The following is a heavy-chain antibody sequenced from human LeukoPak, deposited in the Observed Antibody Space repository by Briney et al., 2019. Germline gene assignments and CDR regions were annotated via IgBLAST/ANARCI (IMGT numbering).Heavy chain of an antibody. D-gene: IGHD6-13*01. CDR2: IYYSGST. Sequence: PSETLSLTCTVSGGSISSYYWSWIRQPPGKGLEWIGYIYYSGSTNYNPSLKSRVTISVDTSKNQFSLKLSSVTVADTAVYYCARRDSSSWYSYYFDYWGQGTLVTVSS. V-gene: IGHV4-59*08. CDR1: GGSISSYY. J-gene: IGHJ4*02. CDR3: ARRDSSSWYSYYFDY.